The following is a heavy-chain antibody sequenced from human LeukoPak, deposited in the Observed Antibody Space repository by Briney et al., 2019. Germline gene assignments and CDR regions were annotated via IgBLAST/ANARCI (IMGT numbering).Heavy chain of an antibody. Sequence: QAGGSLRLSCAASGFTFSSYAMSWVRQAPGKGLEWVSAISGSGGSTYYADSVKGRFTISRDNSKNTLYLQMNSLRAEDTAVYYCAKDTDSSWYPGLGAFDIWAKGQWSPSLQ. J-gene: IGHJ3*02. CDR1: GFTFSSYA. V-gene: IGHV3-23*01. CDR3: AKDTDSSWYPGLGAFDI. D-gene: IGHD6-13*01. CDR2: ISGSGGST.